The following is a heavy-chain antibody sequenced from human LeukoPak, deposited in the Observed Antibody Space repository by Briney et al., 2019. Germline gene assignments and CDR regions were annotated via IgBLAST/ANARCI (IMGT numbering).Heavy chain of an antibody. CDR3: AKDRSYSSGWYGNWFDP. CDR2: ISYDGSNK. J-gene: IGHJ5*02. CDR1: GFTFSSYG. D-gene: IGHD6-19*01. Sequence: GRSLRLSCAASGFTFSSYGMHWVRQAPGKGLGWVAVISYDGSNKYYADSVKGRFTISRDNSKNTLYLQMNSLRAGDTAVYYCAKDRSYSSGWYGNWFDPWGQGTLVTVSS. V-gene: IGHV3-30*18.